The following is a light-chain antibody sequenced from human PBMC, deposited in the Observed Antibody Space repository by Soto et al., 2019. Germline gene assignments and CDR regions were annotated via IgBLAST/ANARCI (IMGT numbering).Light chain of an antibody. Sequence: QSVLTQPASVSGSPGQSITISCTGSSSDVGGYDYVSWYQHQPGKAPKLMIYEVSKRPSGVPDRFSGSKSGNTASLTVSGLQAEDEADYYCSSYAGSNNFVVFGGGTKVTVL. V-gene: IGLV2-8*01. CDR2: EVS. CDR1: SSDVGGYDY. CDR3: SSYAGSNNFVV. J-gene: IGLJ2*01.